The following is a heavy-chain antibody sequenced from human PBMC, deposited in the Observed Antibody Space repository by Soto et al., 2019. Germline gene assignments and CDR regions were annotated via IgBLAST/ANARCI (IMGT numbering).Heavy chain of an antibody. CDR1: GGSVSSGSYY. J-gene: IGHJ4*02. V-gene: IGHV4-61*01. D-gene: IGHD3-10*01. CDR2: IYYSGST. Sequence: QVQLQESGPGLVKPSETLSLTCTVSGGSVSSGSYYWSWIRQPPGKGLEWIGYIYYSGSTNYNPPLKSRVTISVDTSKNQFSLKLSSVTAADTAVYYCARVGFGEFVFDYWGQGTLVTVSS. CDR3: ARVGFGEFVFDY.